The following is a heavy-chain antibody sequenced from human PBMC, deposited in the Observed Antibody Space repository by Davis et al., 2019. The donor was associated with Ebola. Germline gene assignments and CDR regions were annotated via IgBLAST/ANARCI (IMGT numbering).Heavy chain of an antibody. CDR2: IRSKANSYAT. V-gene: IGHV3-73*01. CDR1: GFTFSGSA. CDR3: TYTYSSGEDV. D-gene: IGHD6-25*01. J-gene: IGHJ6*02. Sequence: GESLKISCAASGFTFSGSAMHWVRQASGKGLEWVGRIRSKANSYATAYAASVKGRFTISRDDSKNTAYLQMNSLETEDTAVYYCTYTYSSGEDVWGQGTTVTVSS.